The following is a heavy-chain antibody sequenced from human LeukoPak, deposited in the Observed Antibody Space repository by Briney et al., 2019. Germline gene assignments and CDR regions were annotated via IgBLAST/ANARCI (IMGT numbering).Heavy chain of an antibody. J-gene: IGHJ6*02. D-gene: IGHD3-16*02. V-gene: IGHV3-13*01. CDR1: GFTFSSYD. CDR2: IGTAGDT. CDR3: ARAPYRYYGMDV. Sequence: GGSLRLSCAASGFTFSSYDMHWVRQATGKGLEWVSAIGTAGDTYYPGSVKGRFTISRENAKNSLYLQMNSLRAEDTAVYYCARAPYRYYGMDVWGQGTTVTVS.